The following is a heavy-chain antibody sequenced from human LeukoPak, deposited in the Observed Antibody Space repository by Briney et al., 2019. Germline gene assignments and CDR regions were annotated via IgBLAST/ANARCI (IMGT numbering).Heavy chain of an antibody. J-gene: IGHJ4*02. CDR2: ISGSGGST. CDR3: AKEPYGVTTSNFDY. D-gene: IGHD4-17*01. V-gene: IGHV3-23*01. CDR1: GFTFSNYA. Sequence: GGSLRLSCAASGFTFSNYAMRWVRQAPGKGLEWVSGISGSGGSTYYADSVKGRFTISRDNSKNTLYLQMNSLRAEDTAVYYCAKEPYGVTTSNFDYWGQGTLVTVSS.